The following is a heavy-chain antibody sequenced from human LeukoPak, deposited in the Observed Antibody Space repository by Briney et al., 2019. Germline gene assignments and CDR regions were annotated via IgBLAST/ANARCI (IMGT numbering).Heavy chain of an antibody. Sequence: PSETLSLTCNVSGGSISSDYWNWIRQPPGKGLEWIGYIYYSGSTSYNPSLKGRVTISVATSKIQFSLYLSSVTAADTAVYYCARGGRDAYLSFDYWGQGALVTVSS. D-gene: IGHD5-24*01. CDR1: GGSISSDY. CDR3: ARGGRDAYLSFDY. V-gene: IGHV4-59*01. J-gene: IGHJ4*02. CDR2: IYYSGST.